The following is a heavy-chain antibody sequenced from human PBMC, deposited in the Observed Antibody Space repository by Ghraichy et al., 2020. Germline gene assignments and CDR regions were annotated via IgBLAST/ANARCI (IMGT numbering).Heavy chain of an antibody. CDR2: IWYDGSNK. V-gene: IGHV3-33*01. CDR1: GFTFSSYG. J-gene: IGHJ4*02. D-gene: IGHD1-20*01. CDR3: ARDPIPFITGTAYYFDY. Sequence: GGSLRLSCAASGFTFSSYGMHWVRQAPGKGLEWVAVIWYDGSNKYYADSVKGRFSISRDNSKNTLYLQMNSLRAEDTAVYYCARDPIPFITGTAYYFDYWGQGTLVTVSS.